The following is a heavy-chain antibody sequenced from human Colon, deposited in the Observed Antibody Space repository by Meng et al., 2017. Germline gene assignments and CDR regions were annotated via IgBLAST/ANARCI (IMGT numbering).Heavy chain of an antibody. J-gene: IGHJ5*02. CDR3: ARVGLRAVAGLGPIDT. V-gene: IGHV3-21*01. CDR1: GFTFSKHS. Sequence: GESLKISCAASGFTFSKHSMNWVRQAPGKELEWVSSITTGGTYIYYADSVKGRFSISRDNAKNSLSLQMNSLRPEDTVVYFCARVGLRAVAGLGPIDTWGQGTLVTVSS. CDR2: ITTGGTYI. D-gene: IGHD6-19*01.